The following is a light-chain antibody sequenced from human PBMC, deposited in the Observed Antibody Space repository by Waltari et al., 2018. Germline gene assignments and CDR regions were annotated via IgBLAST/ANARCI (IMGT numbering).Light chain of an antibody. V-gene: IGKV1-5*03. Sequence: DIQMTQSPSTLPASVGDRVTITCRASQYVKNNLAWFQQKPGKAPKVLIHKASRLESGVPSRFSGSGVGTEFILSISSLQPDDFATYYCQEYDSLPITFGGGTKVEIK. CDR2: KAS. J-gene: IGKJ4*01. CDR3: QEYDSLPIT. CDR1: QYVKNN.